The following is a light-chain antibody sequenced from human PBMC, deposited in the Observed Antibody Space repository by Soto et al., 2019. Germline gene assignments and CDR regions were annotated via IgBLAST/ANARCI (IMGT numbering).Light chain of an antibody. CDR2: DAS. CDR1: QDINIY. Sequence: DLQPAHFPSSPFAPVWDRVPVPSQGTQDINIYLNWYQQKPGKAPNLLIYDASNLEIGVPSRFSGSGSGTHFTFTISSLQTEDFAVYYCQQYNNWPPITFGQGKRREIK. J-gene: IGKJ5*01. CDR3: QQYNNWPPIT. V-gene: IGKV1-33*01.